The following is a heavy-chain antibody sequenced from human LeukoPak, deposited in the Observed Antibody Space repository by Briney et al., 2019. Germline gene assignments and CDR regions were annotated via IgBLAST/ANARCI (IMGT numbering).Heavy chain of an antibody. CDR3: ARENTMVRGVIIFRWFDP. CDR1: GFTFSSYA. V-gene: IGHV3-30*04. CDR2: ISYDGSNK. D-gene: IGHD3-10*01. J-gene: IGHJ5*02. Sequence: GGSLRLSCAASGFTFSSYAMHWVRQAPGKGLEWVAVISYDGSNKYYADSVKGRFTISRDNSKNTLYLQMNSLRAEDTAVYYCARENTMVRGVIIFRWFDPWGQGTLVTVSS.